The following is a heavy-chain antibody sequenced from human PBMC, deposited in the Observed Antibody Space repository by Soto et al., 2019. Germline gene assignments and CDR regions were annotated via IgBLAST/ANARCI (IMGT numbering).Heavy chain of an antibody. CDR3: ASSDSDDHLSVY. CDR1: GFTFSRYG. D-gene: IGHD1-26*01. J-gene: IGHJ4*02. V-gene: IGHV3-30*03. Sequence: QVQMVESGGGVVQPGASLRLSCAVSGFTFSRYGMYWVRQAPGKGLEWLAVISHDGSRKHHADSVKGRFSISRDNSKNTLYLEINNLKSEDTAVYVCASSDSDDHLSVYWGRGTLVTVSS. CDR2: ISHDGSRK.